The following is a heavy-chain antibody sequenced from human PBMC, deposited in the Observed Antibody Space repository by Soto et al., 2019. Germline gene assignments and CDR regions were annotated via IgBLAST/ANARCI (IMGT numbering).Heavy chain of an antibody. CDR3: ARDAAGYERFDY. D-gene: IGHD3-3*01. J-gene: IGHJ4*02. CDR1: GGSISSGGYY. V-gene: IGHV4-31*03. CDR2: IYYSGTT. Sequence: PSETLSLTCTVSGGSISSGGYYRSWIRQHPGKGLEWIGYIYYSGTTYYNPSLKSRVTISLDTSKNQFSLKLSSVTAADTAVFYCARDAAGYERFDYWGQGTLVTVSS.